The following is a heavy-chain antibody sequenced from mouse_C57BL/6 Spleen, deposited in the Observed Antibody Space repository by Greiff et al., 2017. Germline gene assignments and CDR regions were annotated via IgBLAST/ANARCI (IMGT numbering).Heavy chain of an antibody. D-gene: IGHD1-1*01. CDR1: GYSITSGYY. CDR2: ISYDGSN. CDR3: AREDGSRFDY. V-gene: IGHV3-6*01. J-gene: IGHJ2*01. Sequence: DVKLQESGPGLVKPSQSLSLTCSVTGYSITSGYYWNWIRQFPGNKLEWMGYISYDGSNNYNPSLKNRISITRDTSKNQYFLKLNSVTTEDTATYYCAREDGSRFDYWGQGTTLTVSS.